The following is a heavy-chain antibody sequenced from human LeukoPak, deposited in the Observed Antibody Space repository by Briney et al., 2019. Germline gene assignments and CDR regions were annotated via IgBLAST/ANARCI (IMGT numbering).Heavy chain of an antibody. V-gene: IGHV3-30*18. CDR2: ISYDGSNK. J-gene: IGHJ3*02. CDR1: GFTCSSYG. Sequence: GGSLRLSGAASGFTCSSYGMHWVRQAPGKGLEWVAVISYDGSNKYYADSVKGRFTISRDNSKNTLYLQMNSLRAEDTAVYYCAKESSSWYGGGAFDIWGQGTMVTVSA. D-gene: IGHD6-13*01. CDR3: AKESSSWYGGGAFDI.